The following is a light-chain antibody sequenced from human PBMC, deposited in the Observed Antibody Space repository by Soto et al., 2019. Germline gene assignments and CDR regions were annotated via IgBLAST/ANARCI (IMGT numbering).Light chain of an antibody. V-gene: IGKV1-39*01. CDR3: QQSLTMPIT. J-gene: IGKJ5*01. Sequence: DIQMTKNPASLSVSVGDRVTITCRASQSINNYLNWYLQRPGQAPKLLIRSASTLQRGVPSRFSGSGSRTEFTLTIADLQPDDFGTYYCQQSLTMPITFGHRTRLEIK. CDR2: SAS. CDR1: QSINNY.